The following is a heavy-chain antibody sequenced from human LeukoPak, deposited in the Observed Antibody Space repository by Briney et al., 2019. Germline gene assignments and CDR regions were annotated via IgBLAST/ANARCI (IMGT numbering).Heavy chain of an antibody. J-gene: IGHJ4*02. CDR1: GFTFSTYW. CDR3: AKGPSGWYGSPFDY. D-gene: IGHD6-19*01. CDR2: IKKDGTET. Sequence: GGSLRLSCAASGFTFSTYWMSWVRQAPGKGLEWVGNIKKDGTETYYVDSVKGRFTISRDNAKNSLYLQLNSVTADDTAVYYCAKGPSGWYGSPFDYWGQGTLVTVSS. V-gene: IGHV3-7*01.